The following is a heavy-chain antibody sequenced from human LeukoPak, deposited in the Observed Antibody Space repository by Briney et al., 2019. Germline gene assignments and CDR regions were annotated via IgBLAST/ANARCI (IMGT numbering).Heavy chain of an antibody. CDR3: TREGTPPLGLYGSSGYYPLDY. D-gene: IGHD3-22*01. CDR2: IRSKAYGGTT. V-gene: IGHV3-49*03. J-gene: IGHJ4*02. Sequence: GGSLRLSCTASGFTFGDYAMSWFRQAPGKGLEWVGFIRSKAYGGTTEYAASVKGRFTISRDDSKSIAYLQMNSLKTEDTAVYYCTREGTPPLGLYGSSGYYPLDYWGQGTLVTVSS. CDR1: GFTFGDYA.